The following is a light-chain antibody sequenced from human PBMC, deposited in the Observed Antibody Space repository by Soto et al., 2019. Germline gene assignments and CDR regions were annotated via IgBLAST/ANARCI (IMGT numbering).Light chain of an antibody. Sequence: QSALTQPASVSGSPGQSITISCTGTSSDVGNYNLVSWYQQHPGKAPKLMIYEVSKRPSGVSNRFSGSKSGNTASLTISGLQAEDEADYYCCSYAGSSTDVFGTGTKVTVL. J-gene: IGLJ1*01. CDR2: EVS. CDR1: SSDVGNYNL. V-gene: IGLV2-23*02. CDR3: CSYAGSSTDV.